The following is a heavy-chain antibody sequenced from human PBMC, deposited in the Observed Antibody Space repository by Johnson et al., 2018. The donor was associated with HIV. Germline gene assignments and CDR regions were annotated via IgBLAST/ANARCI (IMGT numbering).Heavy chain of an antibody. J-gene: IGHJ3*02. Sequence: VQLVESGGGVVRPGGSLRLSCTASGSTFDDYGMSWVRQAPGKGLEWVSGINWIGGSTGYAGSVKGRLTISRDNAKNSLYLQVNSLRAEDTALYYCARDGAARPRNDAFDIWGQGTRVTVSS. CDR2: INWIGGST. CDR3: ARDGAARPRNDAFDI. V-gene: IGHV3-20*04. CDR1: GSTFDDYG. D-gene: IGHD6-6*01.